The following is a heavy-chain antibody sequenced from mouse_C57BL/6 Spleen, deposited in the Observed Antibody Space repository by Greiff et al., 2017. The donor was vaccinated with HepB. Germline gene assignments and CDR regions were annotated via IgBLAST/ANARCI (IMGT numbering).Heavy chain of an antibody. CDR3: ARGTTVVAPFAY. Sequence: VQLVESGAELARPGASVKMSCKASGYTFTSYTMHWVKQRPGQGLEWIGYINPSSGYTKYNQKFKDKATLTADKSSSTAYMQLSSLTSEDSAVYYCARGTTVVAPFAYWGQGTLVTVSA. CDR1: GYTFTSYT. V-gene: IGHV1-4*01. D-gene: IGHD1-1*01. J-gene: IGHJ3*01. CDR2: INPSSGYT.